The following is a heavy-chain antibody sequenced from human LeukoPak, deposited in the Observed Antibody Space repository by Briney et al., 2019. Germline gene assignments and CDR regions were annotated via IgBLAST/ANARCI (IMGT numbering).Heavy chain of an antibody. J-gene: IGHJ4*02. CDR2: INSDGINT. D-gene: IGHD5-18*01. V-gene: IGHV3-74*01. CDR1: GFTSSNYW. Sequence: PGGSLRLSCAASGFTSSNYWMHWVRHPPGTGLVWVSRINSDGINTSYADSVKGRFTITRDNAKNTLNLQMNSLRAEDTAVYYCARRAKTERGHSYGLDYWGQGTLVTVSP. CDR3: ARRAKTERGHSYGLDY.